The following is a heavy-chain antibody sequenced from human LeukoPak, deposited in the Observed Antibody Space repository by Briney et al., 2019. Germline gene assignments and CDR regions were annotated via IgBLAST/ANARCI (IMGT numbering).Heavy chain of an antibody. CDR1: GYSFTSYW. V-gene: IGHV5-51*01. D-gene: IGHD5-24*01. J-gene: IGHJ4*02. CDR2: NYPGDSYT. CDR3: ARQMATKYYFDY. Sequence: GESLKISCKGSGYSFTSYWIGLVRQVPGKGLEWMGINYPGDSYTTYSPSLQGQVTISADKSISTAYLQWSSLKASDTAMYYCARQMATKYYFDYWGQGTLVTVSS.